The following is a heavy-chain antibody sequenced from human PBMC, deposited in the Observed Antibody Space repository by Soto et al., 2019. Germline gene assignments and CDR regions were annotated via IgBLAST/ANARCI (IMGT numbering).Heavy chain of an antibody. J-gene: IGHJ5*02. Sequence: LRLSCAASGFSFSGYWMSWVRQAPGKGPEWVANIKEDGTEQHYVDSVKGRFTISRDNSENSLFLQMNNLRAEDSAIYYCAITTSTVSYWFDPWGPGTQVTVYS. D-gene: IGHD4-4*01. CDR2: IKEDGTEQ. CDR3: AITTSTVSYWFDP. V-gene: IGHV3-7*03. CDR1: GFSFSGYW.